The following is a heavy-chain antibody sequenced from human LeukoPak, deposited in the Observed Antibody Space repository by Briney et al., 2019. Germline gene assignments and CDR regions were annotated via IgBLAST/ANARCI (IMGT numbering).Heavy chain of an antibody. J-gene: IGHJ4*02. CDR2: INHSGST. V-gene: IGHV4-34*01. D-gene: IGHD4-11*01. CDR3: ARGRYKLLTSNFYYFDY. Sequence: SETLSLTCAVYGGSFSGYYWSWIRQPPGKGLEWIGEINHSGSTNYNPSLKSRVTISVDTSKNQFSLKRSSVTAADTAVYYCARGRYKLLTSNFYYFDYWGQGTLVTVSS. CDR1: GGSFSGYY.